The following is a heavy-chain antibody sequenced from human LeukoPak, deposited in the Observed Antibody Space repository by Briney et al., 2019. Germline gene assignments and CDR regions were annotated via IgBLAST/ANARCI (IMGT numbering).Heavy chain of an antibody. Sequence: PSETLSLTCTVSGGSISSYYWSWIRQPPGKGLEWIGYIYYSGSTNYNPSLKSRVSISVDTSKNQFSLKLNSVTAADTAVYYCARNRRGIVGAPDAFDIWGQGTMVTVSS. CDR2: IYYSGST. CDR3: ARNRRGIVGAPDAFDI. J-gene: IGHJ3*02. CDR1: GGSISSYY. D-gene: IGHD1-26*01. V-gene: IGHV4-59*08.